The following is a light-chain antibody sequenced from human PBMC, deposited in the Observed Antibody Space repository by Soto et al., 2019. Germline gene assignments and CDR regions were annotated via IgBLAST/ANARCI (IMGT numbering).Light chain of an antibody. CDR1: QAISSW. J-gene: IGKJ1*01. V-gene: IGKV1-5*03. Sequence: DIQMTQSPSTLSGSVGDRVTITCRASQAISSWLAWYQQKPGKAPKLLIYEASTLKSGVPSRFSGSGSGTEFTLTISSLQPDDFATYYCQHYYSYSEAFGQGTKVELK. CDR2: EAS. CDR3: QHYYSYSEA.